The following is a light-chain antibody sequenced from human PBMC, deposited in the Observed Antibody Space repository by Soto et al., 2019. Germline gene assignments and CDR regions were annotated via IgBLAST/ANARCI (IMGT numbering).Light chain of an antibody. V-gene: IGKV3-15*01. CDR1: QSADGY. Sequence: GALPVSIGEHVTLSCTASQSADGYLAWYQQKPGQAPRLLIYCASTRATGVTARFIGGGSGTEFTLTIISLQPEDSAVYYCHQYHKCPPIPFGQGTRLAI. CDR3: HQYHKCPPIP. J-gene: IGKJ5*01. CDR2: CAS.